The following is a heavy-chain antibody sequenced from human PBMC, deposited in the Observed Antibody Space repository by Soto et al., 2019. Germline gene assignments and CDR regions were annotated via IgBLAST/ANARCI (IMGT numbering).Heavy chain of an antibody. CDR2: ISAIGDST. Sequence: EVQVLESGGGLIQSGGSLRLSCVFSEFAFSTFGMSWVRQAPGKGLESVSSISAIGDSTFHADSVKGRFSISRDNSRNSLYLQMNNLRAEDTAVYYCATDGPYSPRWDFWGQGTVVTVSS. CDR3: ATDGPYSPRWDF. CDR1: EFAFSTFG. V-gene: IGHV3-23*01. D-gene: IGHD2-15*01. J-gene: IGHJ3*01.